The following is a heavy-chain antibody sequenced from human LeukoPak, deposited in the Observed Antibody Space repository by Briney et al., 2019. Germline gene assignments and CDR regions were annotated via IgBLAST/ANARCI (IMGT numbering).Heavy chain of an antibody. CDR3: ARGPELHYYDSSGYYYEAPYYFDY. D-gene: IGHD3-22*01. CDR2: IYYSGST. CDR1: GGSISSYY. J-gene: IGHJ4*02. Sequence: SETLSLTCTVSGGSISSYYWSWIRQPPGKGLEWIGYIYYSGSTNYNPSLKSRVTISVDTSKNQFSLKLSSVTAADTAVYYCARGPELHYYDSSGYYYEAPYYFDYWGQGTLVTVSS. V-gene: IGHV4-59*01.